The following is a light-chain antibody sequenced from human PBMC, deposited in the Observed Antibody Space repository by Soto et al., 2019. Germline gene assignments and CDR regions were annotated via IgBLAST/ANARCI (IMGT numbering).Light chain of an antibody. V-gene: IGKV3-20*01. CDR3: QQYGSSPPVT. Sequence: EIVLTQSPGTLSLSPGERATLSCRASQRVSSSYLAWYQQKPGQAPRLLIYGASTRATCIPDRFSGSGSGTDFTLTISRLEPEDFAVYYCQQYGSSPPVTFGQGTRLEIK. CDR2: GAS. J-gene: IGKJ5*01. CDR1: QRVSSSY.